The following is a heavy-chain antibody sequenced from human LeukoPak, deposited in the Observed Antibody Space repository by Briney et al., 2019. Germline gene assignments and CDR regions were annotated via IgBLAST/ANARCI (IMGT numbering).Heavy chain of an antibody. D-gene: IGHD4-17*01. CDR1: GFTFDDYA. Sequence: PGGSLRLSCAASGFTFDDYAMHWVRQAPGKGLEWVSGISWNSGSIGYADSVKGRFTISRDNAKNSLYLQMNSLRAEDTALYYCARTTYGDYLRDDYWGQGTLVTVSS. CDR2: ISWNSGSI. CDR3: ARTTYGDYLRDDY. V-gene: IGHV3-9*01. J-gene: IGHJ4*02.